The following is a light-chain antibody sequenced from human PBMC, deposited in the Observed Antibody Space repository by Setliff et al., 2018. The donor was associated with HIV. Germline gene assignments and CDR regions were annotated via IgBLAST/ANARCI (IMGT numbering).Light chain of an antibody. Sequence: QSALTQPRSVSGSPGQSVTISCTGTSSDVGGYNYVSWYQQHPGKAPKLMIYDVSKRPSGVPDRFPGSKSGNTASLTVSGLQAEDEADYYCCSYAGSNNVFGTGTKVTVL. CDR3: CSYAGSNNV. CDR1: SSDVGGYNY. CDR2: DVS. V-gene: IGLV2-11*01. J-gene: IGLJ1*01.